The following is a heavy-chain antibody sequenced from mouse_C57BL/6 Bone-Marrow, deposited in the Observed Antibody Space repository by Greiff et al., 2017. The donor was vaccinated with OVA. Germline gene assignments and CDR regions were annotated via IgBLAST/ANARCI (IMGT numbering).Heavy chain of an antibody. CDR3: ARHEWFAY. CDR1: GFTFSSYG. V-gene: IGHV5-6*01. Sequence: EVNVVESGGDLVKPGGSLKLSCAASGFTFSSYGMSWVRQTPDKRLEWVGTISSGGSYTYYPDSVKGRFTISRDKAKNTLYLQVSSLKSEDTAMYYCARHEWFAYWGQGALVTVSA. J-gene: IGHJ3*01. CDR2: ISSGGSYT.